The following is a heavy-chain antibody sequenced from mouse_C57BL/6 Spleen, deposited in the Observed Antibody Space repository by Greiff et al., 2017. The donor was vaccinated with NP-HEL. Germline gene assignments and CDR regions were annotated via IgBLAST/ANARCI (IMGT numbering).Heavy chain of an antibody. V-gene: IGHV2-5*01. D-gene: IGHD2-3*01. CDR3: AKNGDGYPYFDV. CDR1: SFSLTSYG. CDR2: IWRGGST. Sequence: VMLVESGPGLVQPSQSLSITCTVSSFSLTSYGVHWVRQSPGKGLEWLGVIWRGGSTDYNAAFMSRLSITKDNSKSQVFFKMNSLQADDTAIYYCAKNGDGYPYFDVWGTGTTVTVSS. J-gene: IGHJ1*03.